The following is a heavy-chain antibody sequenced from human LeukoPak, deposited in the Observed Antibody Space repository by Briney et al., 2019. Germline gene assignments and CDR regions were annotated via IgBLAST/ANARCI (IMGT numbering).Heavy chain of an antibody. D-gene: IGHD4-11*01. CDR1: GFTFSSYW. CDR3: ARGGYTVTTFDY. Sequence: PGGSLRLSCAASGFTFSSYWMHWVRQAPGKGLVWVSRINSDGSSTSYADSVKGRFTISRDNAKNTLYPQMNSLRAEDTAVYYCARGGYTVTTFDYWGQGTLVTVSS. V-gene: IGHV3-74*01. CDR2: INSDGSST. J-gene: IGHJ4*02.